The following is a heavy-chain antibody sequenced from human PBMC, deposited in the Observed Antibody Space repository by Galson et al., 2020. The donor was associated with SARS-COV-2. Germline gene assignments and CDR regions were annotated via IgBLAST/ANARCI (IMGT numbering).Heavy chain of an antibody. J-gene: IGHJ4*02. V-gene: IGHV4-30-4*01. CDR3: ARASTEVTMIVVVITHFDY. D-gene: IGHD3-22*01. Sequence: ETSETLSLTGTVSGGSISSGDYYWSWIRQPPGKGLEWIGYIYYSGSTYYNPSLKSRVTISVDTSKNQFSLKLSSVTAADTAVYYCARASTEVTMIVVVITHFDYWGQGTLVTVSS. CDR1: GGSISSGDYY. CDR2: IYYSGST.